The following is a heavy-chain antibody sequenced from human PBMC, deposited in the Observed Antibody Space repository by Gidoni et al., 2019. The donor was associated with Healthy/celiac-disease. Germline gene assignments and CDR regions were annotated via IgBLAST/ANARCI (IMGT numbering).Heavy chain of an antibody. CDR1: GGTFSSYA. J-gene: IGHJ3*02. D-gene: IGHD2-15*01. CDR3: ARGHCSGGSCYPGTDAFDI. CDR2: IIPIFGTA. Sequence: SSVKVSCKASGGTFSSYAISWVRQAPGQGLEWMGGIIPIFGTANYAQKFQGRVTITADASTSTAYMELSSLRSEDTAVYYCARGHCSGGSCYPGTDAFDIWGQGTMVTVSS. V-gene: IGHV1-69*01.